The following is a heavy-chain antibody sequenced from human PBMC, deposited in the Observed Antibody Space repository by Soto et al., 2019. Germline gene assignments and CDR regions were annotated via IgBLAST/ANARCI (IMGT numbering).Heavy chain of an antibody. V-gene: IGHV1-18*01. J-gene: IGHJ5*02. CDR2: TNPYNGNT. CDR1: GYTFTSYG. CDR3: TRDPVGGNWFDP. D-gene: IGHD1-26*01. Sequence: QVQLVQSGVEVKKPGASVKVSCKASGYTFTSYGISWVRQAPGQGLEWMGWTNPYNGNTNYAQKLQGRVTMTTDTSTSTAYMELRSLRSDGTAVYSCTRDPVGGNWFDPWGQGTLVTVSS.